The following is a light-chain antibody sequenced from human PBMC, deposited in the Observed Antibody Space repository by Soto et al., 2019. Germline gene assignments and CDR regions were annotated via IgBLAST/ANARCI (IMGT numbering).Light chain of an antibody. J-gene: IGKJ1*01. Sequence: DIQMTQSPSTLSASVGDRVTITCRASQSISSWLAWYQQKPGKAPKLLIYDASSLESGVPSRFSGSGSGTEFTLTISSLQPDDFATYYCQQYNSYSQTTFGQGTKVEIK. CDR2: DAS. CDR3: QQYNSYSQTT. V-gene: IGKV1-5*01. CDR1: QSISSW.